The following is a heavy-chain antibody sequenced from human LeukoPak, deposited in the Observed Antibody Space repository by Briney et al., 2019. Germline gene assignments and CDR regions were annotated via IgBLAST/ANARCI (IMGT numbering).Heavy chain of an antibody. D-gene: IGHD5-24*01. CDR2: ISYDGSNK. CDR3: ARGSRDGYNYSAFDI. Sequence: PGRSLRLSCAASGFTFSSYAMHWVRQAPGKGLEWVAVISYDGSNKYYADSVKGRFTISRDNSKNTLYLQMNSLRAEDTAVYYCARGSRDGYNYSAFDIWGQGTMVTVSS. J-gene: IGHJ3*02. CDR1: GFTFSSYA. V-gene: IGHV3-30-3*01.